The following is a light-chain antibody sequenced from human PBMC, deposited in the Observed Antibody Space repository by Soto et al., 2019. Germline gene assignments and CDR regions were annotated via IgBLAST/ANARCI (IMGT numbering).Light chain of an antibody. CDR3: SSYITNSVI. J-gene: IGLJ2*01. Sequence: QSALTQPASVSGSLGQSITISCTGTSSDVGSFNYVSWYRQSPTKAPELIIYEVTNRPSGVSNRFSGSKSGNTASLTISGLQAEDEADYYCSSYITNSVIFGGGTKVTVL. CDR1: SSDVGSFNY. CDR2: EVT. V-gene: IGLV2-14*01.